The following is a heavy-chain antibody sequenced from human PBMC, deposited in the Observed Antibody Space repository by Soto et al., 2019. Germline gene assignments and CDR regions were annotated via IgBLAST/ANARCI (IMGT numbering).Heavy chain of an antibody. Sequence: PGGSLRLSCAASGFTFSSYAMSWVRQAPGKGLEWVSAISGSGGSTYYADSVKGRFTISRDNSKNTLYLQMNSLRAEDTAVYYCAKDSRRLLWFGELLSAPTTPNWGQGTLVTVSS. J-gene: IGHJ4*02. D-gene: IGHD3-10*01. CDR1: GFTFSSYA. CDR3: AKDSRRLLWFGELLSAPTTPN. V-gene: IGHV3-23*01. CDR2: ISGSGGST.